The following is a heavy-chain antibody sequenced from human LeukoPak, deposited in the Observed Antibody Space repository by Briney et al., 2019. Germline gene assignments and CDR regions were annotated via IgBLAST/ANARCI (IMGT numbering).Heavy chain of an antibody. Sequence: PSETLSLTCTVSGGSISSGDYYWSWIRQPPGKGLEWIGYIYYSGSTYYNPSLKSRVTISVDTSKNQFSLKLSSVTAADTAVYYCARGNDGGPWVVPVSHWGQGTLVTVSS. CDR3: ARGNDGGPWVVPVSH. J-gene: IGHJ1*01. V-gene: IGHV4-30-4*08. CDR2: IYYSGST. CDR1: GGSISSGDYY. D-gene: IGHD2-2*01.